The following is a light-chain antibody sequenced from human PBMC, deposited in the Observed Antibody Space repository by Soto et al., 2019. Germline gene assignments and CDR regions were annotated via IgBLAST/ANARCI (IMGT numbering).Light chain of an antibody. V-gene: IGKV3-11*01. CDR3: QHRSNWPPKLT. J-gene: IGKJ4*01. CDR2: DAS. Sequence: EIVLTQSPSTLSFSPGDRATLSCRASQSVSSYLAWYQQQPGHAPKLLIYDASTRDTGIPARFSGSGSGTDLTLTISSVEPEDVAVYYCQHRSNWPPKLTFGGGTKVEIK. CDR1: QSVSSY.